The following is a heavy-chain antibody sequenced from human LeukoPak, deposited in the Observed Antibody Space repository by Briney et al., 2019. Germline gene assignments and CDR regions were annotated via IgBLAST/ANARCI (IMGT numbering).Heavy chain of an antibody. D-gene: IGHD6-13*01. CDR1: GGSSSGYY. J-gene: IGHJ4*02. V-gene: IGHV4-34*01. Sequence: SETLSLTCAVYGGSSSGYYWSWIRQPPGKGLEWIGEINHSGSTNYNPSLKSRVTISVDTSKNQFSLKLSSVTAADTAVYYCARGLRIASAGFDYWGQGTLVTVSS. CDR2: INHSGST. CDR3: ARGLRIASAGFDY.